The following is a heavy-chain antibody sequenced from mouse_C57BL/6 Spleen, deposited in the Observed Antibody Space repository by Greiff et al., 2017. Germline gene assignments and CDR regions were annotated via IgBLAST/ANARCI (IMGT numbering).Heavy chain of an antibody. CDR2: IYPRSGNT. J-gene: IGHJ2*01. Sequence: QVQLQQSGAELARPGASVKLSCKASGYTFTSYGISWVKQRTGQGLEWIGEIYPRSGNTYYNEKFKGKATLTADKSSSTAYMELRSLTSEDSAVYFCARSFITTVVEGDYFDYWGQGTTLTVSS. CDR1: GYTFTSYG. V-gene: IGHV1-81*01. D-gene: IGHD1-1*01. CDR3: ARSFITTVVEGDYFDY.